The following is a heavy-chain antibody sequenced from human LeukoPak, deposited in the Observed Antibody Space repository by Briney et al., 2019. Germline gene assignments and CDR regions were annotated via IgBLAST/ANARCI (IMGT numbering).Heavy chain of an antibody. D-gene: IGHD1-26*01. V-gene: IGHV3-33*01. CDR2: IWYDGSNK. J-gene: IGHJ4*02. CDR3: ARTSSSYLGVFYFDY. CDR1: GFTFSSYG. Sequence: AGRSLRLSCAASGFTFSSYGMHWVRQAPGKGLEWVAVIWYDGSNKYYADSVKGRFTISRDNSKNTLYLQMNSLRAEDTAVYYCARTSSSYLGVFYFDYWGQGTLVTDSS.